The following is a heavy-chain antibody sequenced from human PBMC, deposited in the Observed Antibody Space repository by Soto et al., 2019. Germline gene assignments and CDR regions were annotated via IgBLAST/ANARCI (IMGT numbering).Heavy chain of an antibody. Sequence: SGSVRQTGALGKSVVSGGSWWSWVRQPPGKGLEWIGEIYHSGSTNYNPSLKSRVTISVDKSKNQFSLKLSSVTAADTAVYYCAGAWLSSWGQGTLVTVSS. CDR1: KSVVSGGSW. CDR3: AGAWLSS. V-gene: IGHV4-4*02. J-gene: IGHJ5*02. D-gene: IGHD3-9*01. CDR2: IYHSGST.